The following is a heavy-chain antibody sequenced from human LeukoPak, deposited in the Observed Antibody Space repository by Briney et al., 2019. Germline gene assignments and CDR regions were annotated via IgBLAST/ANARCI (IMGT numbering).Heavy chain of an antibody. CDR1: GFTFSSYA. J-gene: IGHJ4*02. V-gene: IGHV3-64*01. CDR3: ARAGRDGCNPL. CDR2: ISSNGGST. Sequence: GGSLRLSCAASGFTFSSYAMHWVRQAPGKGLEYVSAISSNGGSTYYANSVKGRFTISRDNSKNTLYLQMGSLRAEDMAVYYCARAGRDGCNPLWGQGTLVTVSS. D-gene: IGHD5-24*01.